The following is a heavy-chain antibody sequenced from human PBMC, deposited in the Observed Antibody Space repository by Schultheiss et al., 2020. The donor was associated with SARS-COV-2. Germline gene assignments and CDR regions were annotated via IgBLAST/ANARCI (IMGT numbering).Heavy chain of an antibody. J-gene: IGHJ5*02. Sequence: ASVKVSCKASGYTFTSYGISWVRQAPGQGLEWMGWISAYNGNTNYAQKLQGRVTMTTDTSTSTAYMELRSLRSDDTAVYYCARTLSVAGALGWFDPWGQGTLVTVSS. V-gene: IGHV1-18*04. D-gene: IGHD6-19*01. CDR2: ISAYNGNT. CDR3: ARTLSVAGALGWFDP. CDR1: GYTFTSYG.